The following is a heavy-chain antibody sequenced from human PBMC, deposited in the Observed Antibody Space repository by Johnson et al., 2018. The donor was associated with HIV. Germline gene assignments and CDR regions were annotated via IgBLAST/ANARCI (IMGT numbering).Heavy chain of an antibody. CDR2: IGTAGDP. CDR1: GFTFSSYD. D-gene: IGHD6-13*01. J-gene: IGHJ3*02. CDR3: AKGGGQQLAHAFDI. Sequence: VQLVESGGGLVQPGGSLRLSCAASGFTFSSYDMHWVRQATGKGLEWVSAIGTAGDPYYPGSVKGRFTISRDNAKNSLYLQMNSLRAEDTALYYCAKGGGQQLAHAFDIWGQGTMVTVSS. V-gene: IGHV3-13*05.